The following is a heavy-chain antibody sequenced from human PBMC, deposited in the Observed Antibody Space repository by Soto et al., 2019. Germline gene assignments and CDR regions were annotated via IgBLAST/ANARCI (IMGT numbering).Heavy chain of an antibody. J-gene: IGHJ6*02. V-gene: IGHV5-10-1*01. CDR3: ARQGGIAAATINYYYYYGMDV. Sequence: PGESLKISCKGSGYSFTSYWISWVRQMPGKGLEWMGRIDPSDSYTNYSPSFQGHVTISADKSISTAYLQWSSLKASDTAMYYCARQGGIAAATINYYYYYGMDVWGHGTTVTVSS. CDR2: IDPSDSYT. D-gene: IGHD6-13*01. CDR1: GYSFTSYW.